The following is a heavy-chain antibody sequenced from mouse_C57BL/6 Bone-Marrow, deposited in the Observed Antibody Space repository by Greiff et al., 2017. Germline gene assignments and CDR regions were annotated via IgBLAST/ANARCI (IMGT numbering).Heavy chain of an antibody. J-gene: IGHJ4*01. CDR2: INPNYGTT. D-gene: IGHD1-1*01. V-gene: IGHV1-39*01. CDR3: ARSPSTVVYYYAMDY. CDR1: GYSFTDYN. Sequence: LQESGPELVKPGASVKISCKASGYSFTDYNMNWVKQSNGKSLEWIGVINPNYGTTSYNQKFKGKATLTVDQSSSTAYMQLNSLTSEDSAVYYCARSPSTVVYYYAMDYWGQGTSVTVSS.